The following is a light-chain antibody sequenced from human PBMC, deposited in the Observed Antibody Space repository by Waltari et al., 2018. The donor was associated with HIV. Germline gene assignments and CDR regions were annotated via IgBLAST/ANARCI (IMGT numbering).Light chain of an antibody. CDR3: AAWDDSLNGYV. CDR1: SSNIGGTT. J-gene: IGLJ1*01. V-gene: IGLV1-44*01. CDR2: SNN. Sequence: QSVLTRPPSASGTPGRRVTIACSGSSSNIGGTTVNWYQQLPGTAPKLLIYSNNQRPSGVPDRFSGSKSGTSAFLAISGLQSEDEADYYCAAWDDSLNGYVFGTGTKVTVL.